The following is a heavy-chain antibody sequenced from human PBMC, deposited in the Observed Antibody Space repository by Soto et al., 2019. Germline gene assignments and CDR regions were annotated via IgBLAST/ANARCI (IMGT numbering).Heavy chain of an antibody. CDR3: ASTWSGYYYFDS. D-gene: IGHD3-3*01. CDR1: GFTFSTYG. CDR2: ISYDGSNR. V-gene: IGHV3-30*03. J-gene: IGHJ4*02. Sequence: QVQLVESGGGVVQPGGSLRLSCAASGFTFSTYGMHWVRQAPGKGLEWVAVISYDGSNRYYGDSVKGRFTISRDKSKNTLYLQMNSLRAEDTAVYYCASTWSGYYYFDSWGQGPLVTVSS.